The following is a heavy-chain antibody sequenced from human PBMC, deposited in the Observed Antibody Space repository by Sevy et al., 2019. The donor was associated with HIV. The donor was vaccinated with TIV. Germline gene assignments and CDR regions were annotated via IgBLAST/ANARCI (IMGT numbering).Heavy chain of an antibody. V-gene: IGHV1-18*01. Sequence: ASVKVSCKTSGYTFTSYRITWVRQAPGQGLEGMGWISAHNGDTNYARKLQGRVTMISETSTSTAYMVLRSLRSDDTAIYYCARAYCSGGSCYSLAYWGQGTLVTVSS. CDR3: ARAYCSGGSCYSLAY. J-gene: IGHJ4*02. CDR1: GYTFTSYR. D-gene: IGHD2-15*01. CDR2: ISAHNGDT.